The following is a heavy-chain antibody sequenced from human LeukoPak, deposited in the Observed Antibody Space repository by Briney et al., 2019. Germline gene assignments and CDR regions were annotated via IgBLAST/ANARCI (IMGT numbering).Heavy chain of an antibody. CDR2: MNPNSGNT. CDR3: ARAPSRRCSSTSCYPKYYFDY. V-gene: IGHV1-8*03. Sequence: ASVKVSCKASGYTFTSHDINWVRQATGQGLEWMGWMNPNSGNTGYAQKFQGRVTITRNTSISTAYMELSSLRSEDTAVYYCARAPSRRCSSTSCYPKYYFDYWGQGTLVTVSS. CDR1: GYTFTSHD. J-gene: IGHJ4*02. D-gene: IGHD2-2*01.